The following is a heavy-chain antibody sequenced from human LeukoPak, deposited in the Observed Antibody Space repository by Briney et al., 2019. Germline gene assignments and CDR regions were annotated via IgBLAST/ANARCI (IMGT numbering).Heavy chain of an antibody. V-gene: IGHV3-30-3*01. CDR3: ARDGRGYSYGEMGD. CDR1: GFTFSSYA. Sequence: GGSLRLSCAASGFTFSSYAMHGVRQAPGKGLEWVAVISYDGSNKYYADSVKGRFTISRDNSKNTLYLQMNSLRAEDTAVYYCARDGRGYSYGEMGDWGQGTLVTVSS. D-gene: IGHD5-18*01. J-gene: IGHJ4*02. CDR2: ISYDGSNK.